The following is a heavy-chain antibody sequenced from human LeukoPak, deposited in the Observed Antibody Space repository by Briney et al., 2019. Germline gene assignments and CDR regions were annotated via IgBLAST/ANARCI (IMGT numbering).Heavy chain of an antibody. CDR2: IYHSGST. Sequence: SETLSLTCTVSGYSISSGYYWGWIRQLPGKGLEWIGSIYHSGSTYYNPSLKSRVTISVDTSKNQFSLKLSSVTAADTAVYYCARDRGRVIDYWGQGTLVTVSS. D-gene: IGHD6-25*01. CDR3: ARDRGRVIDY. V-gene: IGHV4-38-2*02. CDR1: GYSISSGYY. J-gene: IGHJ4*02.